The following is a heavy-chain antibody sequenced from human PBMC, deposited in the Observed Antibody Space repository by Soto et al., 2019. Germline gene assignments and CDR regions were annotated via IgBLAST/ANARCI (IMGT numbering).Heavy chain of an antibody. CDR2: INAGNGNT. J-gene: IGHJ6*02. D-gene: IGHD5-18*01. CDR1: GYTFISYA. Sequence: QVQLVQSGAEVKKPGASVKVSCKASGYTFISYAMHWVRQAPGQRLEWMGWINAGNGNTKYSQKFQGRVTITRDTSASTVYMELSSLRSEDTAVYYCAREGIQLWSYYYYYGMDVWGQGTTVTVSS. CDR3: AREGIQLWSYYYYYGMDV. V-gene: IGHV1-3*01.